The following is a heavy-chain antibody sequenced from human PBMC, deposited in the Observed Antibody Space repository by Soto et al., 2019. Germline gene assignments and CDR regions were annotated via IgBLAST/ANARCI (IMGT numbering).Heavy chain of an antibody. J-gene: IGHJ6*02. CDR1: GFSFGHYS. V-gene: IGHV3-48*02. CDR2: LSKNFVTI. CDR3: ARDGGYAYDMDF. Sequence: GGSLRLSCATSGFSFGHYSFNWVRQAPGKGLEWVSYLSKNFVTIKYADSVKGRFTISRDNAENSLYLQMNSLRDEDTAVYYCARDGGYAYDMDFWGQGATVTVSS. D-gene: IGHD1-1*01.